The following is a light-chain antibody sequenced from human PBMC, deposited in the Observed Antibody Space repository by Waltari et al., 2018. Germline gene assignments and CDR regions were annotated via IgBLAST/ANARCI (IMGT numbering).Light chain of an antibody. Sequence: QSALTQPPSASGSPGQSVTISCTGTSSDVGGYNYVSWYQQHPGKAPQPMLYEVSKRPSGVPGRFSGAKSGNTASLTVAGLQAEDEADYYCSSYAGSNNYWVFGGGTKLTVL. CDR1: SSDVGGYNY. CDR3: SSYAGSNNYWV. V-gene: IGLV2-8*01. CDR2: EVS. J-gene: IGLJ3*02.